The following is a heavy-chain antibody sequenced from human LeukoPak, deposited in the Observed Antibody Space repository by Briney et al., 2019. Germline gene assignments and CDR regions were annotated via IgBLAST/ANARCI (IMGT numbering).Heavy chain of an antibody. Sequence: GGSLRLSCAASGFTFDDYAMHWVRQAPGKGLEWVSLISGDGGSTYYADSVKGRFTISRDNSKNSLYLQMNSLRTEDTALYYCAKGLCGHYSNFPYYYYYMDVWGKGTTVTVSS. J-gene: IGHJ6*03. D-gene: IGHD4-11*01. CDR2: ISGDGGST. V-gene: IGHV3-43*02. CDR3: AKGLCGHYSNFPYYYYYMDV. CDR1: GFTFDDYA.